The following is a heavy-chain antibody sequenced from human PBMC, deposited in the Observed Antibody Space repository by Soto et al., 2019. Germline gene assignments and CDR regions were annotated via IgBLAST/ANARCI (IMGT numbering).Heavy chain of an antibody. CDR3: ALAGYDSNYYAVTPLSAGHF. Sequence: QVQLVVSGGGLVKPGGSLRISCAASGFTFSDYYISWIRQAPGKGLEWVSYISSSGSIIYYADSVKCRFTISRDNAKNSLYLQMNSLRAEDTAVYYCALAGYDSNYYAVTPLSAGHFWGQGTLVTVSS. CDR1: GFTFSDYY. J-gene: IGHJ4*02. V-gene: IGHV3-11*01. CDR2: ISSSGSII. D-gene: IGHD4-4*01.